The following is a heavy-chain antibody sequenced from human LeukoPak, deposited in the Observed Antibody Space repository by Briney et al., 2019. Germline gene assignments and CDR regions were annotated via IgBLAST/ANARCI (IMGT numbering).Heavy chain of an antibody. CDR1: GFTFSSYW. D-gene: IGHD2-21*02. CDR2: IYSGGST. V-gene: IGHV3-53*01. Sequence: GGSLRLSCAASGFTFSSYWMSWVRQAPGKGLEWVSVIYSGGSTYYADSVKGRFTISRDNSKNTLYLQMNSLRAEDTAVYYCAREFRDGYYFDYWGQGTLVTVSS. J-gene: IGHJ4*02. CDR3: AREFRDGYYFDY.